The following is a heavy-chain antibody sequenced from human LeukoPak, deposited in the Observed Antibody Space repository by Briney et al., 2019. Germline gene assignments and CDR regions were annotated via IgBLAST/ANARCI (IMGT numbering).Heavy chain of an antibody. D-gene: IGHD2-15*01. J-gene: IGHJ4*02. V-gene: IGHV3-48*01. Sequence: GGSLRLSCAASGFIFTTYSMSWVRQAPGKGLEWVSHIPSSGSSIYYADSIKGRSTISRDNAKSSLYLQMNSLRAEDTAVYYCARTLLYCSGGSCYPTRFDSWGQGTLVTVSS. CDR3: ARTLLYCSGGSCYPTRFDS. CDR2: IPSSGSSI. CDR1: GFIFTTYS.